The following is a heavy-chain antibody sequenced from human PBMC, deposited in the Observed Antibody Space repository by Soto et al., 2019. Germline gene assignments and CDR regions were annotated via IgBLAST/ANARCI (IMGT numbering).Heavy chain of an antibody. D-gene: IGHD5-18*01. V-gene: IGHV4-39*01. CDR2: MFYSGTT. CDR3: VGSYRGYSDS. CDR1: GGSVNTTRYY. Sequence: QLQLQESGPGLVKPSETVSLTCTVAGGSVNTTRYYWGWVRQSPGKGLEWVGSMFYSGTTFYNPSLKSRATISIDTSKNQFSLKLSSVTAADTAIYYCVGSYRGYSDSRGRGTLLTVSS. J-gene: IGHJ4*02.